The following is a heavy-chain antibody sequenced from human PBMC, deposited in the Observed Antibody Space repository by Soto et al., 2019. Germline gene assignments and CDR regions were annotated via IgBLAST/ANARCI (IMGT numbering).Heavy chain of an antibody. CDR2: ISGSGGGI. D-gene: IGHD2-15*01. Sequence: EVQLLESGGGLVQPGGSLRVSCTASGFTFSNYGMSWVRQAPGKGLAWVSSISGSGGGIYYADSVRGRFTISRDNSKNTLYLQMNDLRVEDKAVYYCAKNPSLIVVEWFDPWGQGTLVTVSS. CDR3: AKNPSLIVVEWFDP. V-gene: IGHV3-23*01. CDR1: GFTFSNYG. J-gene: IGHJ5*02.